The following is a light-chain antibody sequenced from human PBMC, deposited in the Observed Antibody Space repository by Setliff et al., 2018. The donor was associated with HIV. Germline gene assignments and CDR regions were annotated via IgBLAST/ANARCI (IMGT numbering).Light chain of an antibody. CDR2: YDS. J-gene: IGLJ1*01. CDR3: QVWDSSSDHPV. CDR1: NIGSKS. Sequence: SYELTQPPSVSVAPGKTARITCGGNNIGSKSVHWYQQKPGQAPVLVIYYDSDRPSGIPERFSGSNSGNTATLTISRVEAGDEADYYCQVWDSSSDHPVFGTGTKGTVL. V-gene: IGLV3-21*04.